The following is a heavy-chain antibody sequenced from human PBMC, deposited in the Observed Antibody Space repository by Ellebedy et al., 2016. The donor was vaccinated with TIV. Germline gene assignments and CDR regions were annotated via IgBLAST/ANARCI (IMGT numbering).Heavy chain of an antibody. Sequence: GESLKISCKGSGYSFTSYWIGWVRQMPGKGLEWMGIIYPGDSDTRYSPSFQGQVTISADKSISTAYLQWSSLKASDTAMYYCAKPYYYDSSGYYAFDIWGQGTMVTVSS. CDR1: GYSFTSYW. J-gene: IGHJ3*02. D-gene: IGHD3-22*01. CDR2: IYPGDSDT. V-gene: IGHV5-51*01. CDR3: AKPYYYDSSGYYAFDI.